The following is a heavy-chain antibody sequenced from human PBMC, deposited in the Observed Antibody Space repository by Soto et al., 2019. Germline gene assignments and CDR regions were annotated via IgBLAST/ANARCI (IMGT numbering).Heavy chain of an antibody. V-gene: IGHV1-18*04. CDR2: ISAYNGNT. Sequence: VASVKVSCKASGYTFTSYGISWVRQAPGQGLEWMGWISAYNGNTNYAQKLQGRVTMTTDTSTSTAYMELRSLRSDDTAVYYCARDPAIAARPSDDAFDIWGQGTMVTVSS. J-gene: IGHJ3*02. CDR1: GYTFTSYG. D-gene: IGHD6-6*01. CDR3: ARDPAIAARPSDDAFDI.